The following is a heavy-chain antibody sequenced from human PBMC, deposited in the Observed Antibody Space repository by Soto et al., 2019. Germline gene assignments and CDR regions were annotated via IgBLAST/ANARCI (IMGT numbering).Heavy chain of an antibody. CDR1: GFTFSSYA. CDR3: AKGRDSSGYYYRNY. V-gene: IGHV3-23*01. Sequence: EVQLLESGGGLVQPGGSLRLSCAASGFTFSSYAMSWVRQAPGKGLEWVSAISGTGDSTYYADSVKGRFTISRDNSKNTLYLQINSLRAEDTAVYYCAKGRDSSGYYYRNYWGQGTLVTVSS. D-gene: IGHD3-22*01. J-gene: IGHJ4*02. CDR2: ISGTGDST.